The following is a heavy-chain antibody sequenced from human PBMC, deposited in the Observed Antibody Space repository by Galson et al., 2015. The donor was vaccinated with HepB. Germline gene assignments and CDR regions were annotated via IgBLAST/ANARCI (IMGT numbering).Heavy chain of an antibody. J-gene: IGHJ4*02. D-gene: IGHD3-16*02. CDR1: GGSLGDFY. V-gene: IGHV4-34*01. CDR2: IKHTGTT. CDR3: ARVGVSKFGGALVVPYYFDY. Sequence: ETLSLTCAVYGGSLGDFYWTWIRQPPGKGLEWIGEIKHTGTTNYQPSLKSRVTISVDTSKNEFSLRLSSLTAADTAVYYCARVGVSKFGGALVVPYYFDYWGQGTLVTVSS.